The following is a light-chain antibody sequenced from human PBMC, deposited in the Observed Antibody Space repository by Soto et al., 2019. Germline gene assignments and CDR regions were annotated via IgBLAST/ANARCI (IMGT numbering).Light chain of an antibody. Sequence: DIVMTQSPDSLAVSLGERATINCKSSQGVLYSSNNKNYLAWYQQKPGQPPKLLIYWASTRESGVPDRFSGSGSGTDFTLTISSLQAEDVAVYYCQQYYSTHTFGQGTKVEIK. CDR1: QGVLYSSNNKNY. V-gene: IGKV4-1*01. J-gene: IGKJ1*01. CDR2: WAS. CDR3: QQYYSTHT.